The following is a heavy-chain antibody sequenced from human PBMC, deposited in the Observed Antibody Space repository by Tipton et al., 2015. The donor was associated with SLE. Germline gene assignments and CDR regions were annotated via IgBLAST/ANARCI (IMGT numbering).Heavy chain of an antibody. Sequence: TLSLTCTVSGGSISSGDYYWSWIRQPPGKGLEWIGYIHYSGSTYYNPSLKSRVTISVDTSKNQLSLKLSSVTAADTAVYYCASTPMVLRVTPWYWCQGTLVTVSA. CDR2: IHYSGST. V-gene: IGHV4-30-4*01. CDR1: GGSISSGDYY. J-gene: IGHJ4*02. D-gene: IGHD3-10*01. CDR3: ASTPMVLRVTPWY.